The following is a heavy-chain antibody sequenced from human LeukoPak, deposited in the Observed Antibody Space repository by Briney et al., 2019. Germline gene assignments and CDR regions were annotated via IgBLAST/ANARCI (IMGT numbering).Heavy chain of an antibody. V-gene: IGHV1-18*01. CDR3: ARATWELLPFDY. D-gene: IGHD1-26*01. CDR1: GYTFTSYG. CDR2: ISAYNGNT. Sequence: ASVKVSCKASGYTFTSYGISWVRQAPGQGLEWMGWISAYNGNTNYAQKLQGRVTMTTDTSTSTAYMELRSLRSDDTAVYYRARATWELLPFDYWGQGTLVTVSS. J-gene: IGHJ4*02.